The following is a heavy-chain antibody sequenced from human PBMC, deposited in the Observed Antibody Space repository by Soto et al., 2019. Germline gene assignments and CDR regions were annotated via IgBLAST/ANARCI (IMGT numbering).Heavy chain of an antibody. D-gene: IGHD6-13*01. CDR3: AKDRGPTAAAGPYYYYYGMDV. Sequence: GGSLRLSCAASGFTFSSYAMSWVRQAPGKGLEWVSAISGSGGSTYYADSVKGRFTISRDNSKNTLYLQMNSLRAEDTAVYYCAKDRGPTAAAGPYYYYYGMDVWGQGTTVTVSS. J-gene: IGHJ6*02. V-gene: IGHV3-23*01. CDR2: ISGSGGST. CDR1: GFTFSSYA.